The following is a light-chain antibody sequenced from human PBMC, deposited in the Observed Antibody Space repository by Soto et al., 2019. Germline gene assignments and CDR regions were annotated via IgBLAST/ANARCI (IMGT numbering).Light chain of an antibody. CDR2: GAS. J-gene: IGKJ2*01. Sequence: EIAMTQSPDTLSVSPAERAIISCRASQSISNNLAWYQQKTGQAPRLLVYGASTRATDIPTRFSGSGSGTDLTLTISSLQSEDFAVYSCQQYNDWPPTYTFGQGTKLEIK. CDR3: QQYNDWPPTYT. CDR1: QSISNN. V-gene: IGKV3-15*01.